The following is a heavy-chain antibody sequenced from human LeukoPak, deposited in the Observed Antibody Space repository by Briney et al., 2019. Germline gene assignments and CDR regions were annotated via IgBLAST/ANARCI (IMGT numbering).Heavy chain of an antibody. CDR2: IFYSGST. D-gene: IGHD5/OR15-5a*01. J-gene: IGHJ3*02. CDR3: ARHSSVEFDAFDI. CDR1: GGSISSSSYY. V-gene: IGHV4-39*07. Sequence: SETLSLTCTVSGGSISSSSYYWGWIRQPPGKGLEWIGSIFYSGSTYYNPSLKSRVTISVDTSKNQFSLKLSSVTAADTAVYYCARHSSVEFDAFDIWGQGTMVTVSS.